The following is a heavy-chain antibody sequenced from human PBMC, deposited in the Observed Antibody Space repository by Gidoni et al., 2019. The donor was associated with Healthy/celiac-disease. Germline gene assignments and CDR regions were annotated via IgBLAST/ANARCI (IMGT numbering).Heavy chain of an antibody. D-gene: IGHD2-2*01. CDR2: IKQDGSEK. Sequence: WVANIKQDGSEKYYVDSVKGRFTISRDNAKNSQYLQMNSLRAEDTAVYYCAREVVVVPAPRGHWFDPWGQGTLVTVSS. CDR3: AREVVVVPAPRGHWFDP. J-gene: IGHJ5*02. V-gene: IGHV3-7*01.